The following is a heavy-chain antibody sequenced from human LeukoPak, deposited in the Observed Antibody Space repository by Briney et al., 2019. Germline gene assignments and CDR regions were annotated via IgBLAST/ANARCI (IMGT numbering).Heavy chain of an antibody. Sequence: SETLSLTCTVSGGSISSGDYYWSWIRQPPGKGLEWIGYIYYSGSTYYNPSLKSRVTISVDTSKNQFSLKLSSVTAADTAVYYCARDFSPRAENWFDPWGQGTLVTVSS. CDR3: ARDFSPRAENWFDP. CDR2: IYYSGST. V-gene: IGHV4-30-4*01. J-gene: IGHJ5*02. CDR1: GGSISSGDYY. D-gene: IGHD3-3*01.